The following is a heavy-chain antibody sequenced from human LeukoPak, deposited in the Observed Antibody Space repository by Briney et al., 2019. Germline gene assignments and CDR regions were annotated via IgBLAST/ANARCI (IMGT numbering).Heavy chain of an antibody. V-gene: IGHV4-34*01. CDR2: INHSGST. J-gene: IGHJ4*02. CDR1: GGSFSGYY. D-gene: IGHD1-26*01. Sequence: PSETLSLTCAVYGGSFSGYYWSWIRQPPGKGLEWIGEINHSGSTNYNPSLKSRVTISVDTSKNQFSLGLSSVTAADTAVYYCARAGAIFDYWGQGTLVTVSS. CDR3: ARAGAIFDY.